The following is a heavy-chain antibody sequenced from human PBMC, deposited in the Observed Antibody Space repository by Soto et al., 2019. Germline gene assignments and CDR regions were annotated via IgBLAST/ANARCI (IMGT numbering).Heavy chain of an antibody. J-gene: IGHJ4*02. CDR1: GYAFTTYG. Sequence: QVHLVQSGAEVKKPGASVKVSCKGSGYAFTTYGITWVRQAPGQGLEWMGWISAHNGNTNYAQKLQGRVTVNRDTSTSTAYMDLRSLRSDATAVYYCARGRYGDYWGQGALVTVSS. CDR2: ISAHNGNT. CDR3: ARGRYGDY. V-gene: IGHV1-18*01. D-gene: IGHD1-1*01.